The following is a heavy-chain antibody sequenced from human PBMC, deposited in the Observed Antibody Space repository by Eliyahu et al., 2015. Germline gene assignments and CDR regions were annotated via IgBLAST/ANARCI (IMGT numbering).Heavy chain of an antibody. D-gene: IGHD6-13*01. CDR1: GFTFSGRN. Sequence: EVQLVESGGGLVKPGGSLRLXXVASGFTFSGRNMNWVRQAXGKGLEWVSSIDLTSRYIYYADSLKGRFTISRDNAKNSLYLQINSLRAEDTAVYYCARGVAAAPDFDLWVRGTLVTVSS. J-gene: IGHJ2*01. CDR2: IDLTSRYI. CDR3: ARGVAAAPDFDL. V-gene: IGHV3-21*01.